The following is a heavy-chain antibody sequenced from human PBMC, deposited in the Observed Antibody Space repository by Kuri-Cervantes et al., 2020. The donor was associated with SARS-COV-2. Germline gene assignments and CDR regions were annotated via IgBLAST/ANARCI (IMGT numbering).Heavy chain of an antibody. V-gene: IGHV3-7*01. J-gene: IGHJ6*02. CDR3: ARDTGGTMIYYYYYYGMDV. CDR1: GFTFSSYW. Sequence: GESLKISCAASGFTFSSYWMSWVRRAPGKGLEWVANIKQDGSEKYYVDSVKGRFTISRDNAKNSLYLQMNSLRAEDTAVYYCARDTGGTMIYYYYYYGMDVWGQGTTVTVSS. CDR2: IKQDGSEK. D-gene: IGHD2-8*02.